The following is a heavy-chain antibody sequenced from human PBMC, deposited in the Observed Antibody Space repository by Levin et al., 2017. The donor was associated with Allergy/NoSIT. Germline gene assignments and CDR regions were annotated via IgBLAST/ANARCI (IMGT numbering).Heavy chain of an antibody. CDR3: ARDLTVYYDTSGYYPFDY. D-gene: IGHD3-22*01. CDR2: ISSSSSYI. V-gene: IGHV3-21*01. CDR1: GFTFSSNS. Sequence: GGSLRLSCAASGFTFSSNSMNWVRQAPGKGLEWVSSISSSSSYIYYADSVKGRFTISRDHAKNSLFLQMNSLRAADTAMYCCARDLTVYYDTSGYYPFDYWGHGTLVTVSS. J-gene: IGHJ4*01.